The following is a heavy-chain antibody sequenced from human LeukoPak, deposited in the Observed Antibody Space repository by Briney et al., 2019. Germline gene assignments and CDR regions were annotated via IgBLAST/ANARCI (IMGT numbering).Heavy chain of an antibody. CDR2: IYYSGST. V-gene: IGHV4-39*01. J-gene: IGHJ5*02. CDR3: ARTQYYYDSSGYSS. D-gene: IGHD3-22*01. Sequence: NTSETLSLTCTVSGGSISSSSYYWGWIRQPPGKGLEWIGSIYYSGSTYYNPSLKSRVTISVDTSKNQFSLKLSSVTAADTAVYYCARTQYYYDSSGYSSWGQGTLVTVSS. CDR1: GGSISSSSYY.